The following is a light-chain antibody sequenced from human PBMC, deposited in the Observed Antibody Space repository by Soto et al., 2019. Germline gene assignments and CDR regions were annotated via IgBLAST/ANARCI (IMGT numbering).Light chain of an antibody. Sequence: DIQMPQSPSSLSASVGDRFTITCRASQGISSWLAWYQQKTEKAPKSLIYAESSLHSGVPSRFSGSGSGTDLNLTISRLQPEDFATYYCQQYNSYPLTCGGGTKVDIK. CDR3: QQYNSYPLT. V-gene: IGKV1D-16*01. J-gene: IGKJ4*01. CDR2: AES. CDR1: QGISSW.